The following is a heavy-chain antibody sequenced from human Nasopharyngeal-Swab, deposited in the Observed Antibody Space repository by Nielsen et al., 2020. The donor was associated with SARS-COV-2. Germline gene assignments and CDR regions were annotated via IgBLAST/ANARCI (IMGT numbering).Heavy chain of an antibody. CDR2: INHSGST. J-gene: IGHJ4*02. CDR3: ARGSLFLDY. V-gene: IGHV4-34*01. Sequence: SETLSLTCTVSGGSISSYYWSWIRQPPGKGLEWIGEINHSGSTNYNPSLKSRVTISVDTSKNQFSLKLSSVTAADTAVYYCARGSLFLDYWGQGTLVTVSS. CDR1: GGSISSYY. D-gene: IGHD2-21*01.